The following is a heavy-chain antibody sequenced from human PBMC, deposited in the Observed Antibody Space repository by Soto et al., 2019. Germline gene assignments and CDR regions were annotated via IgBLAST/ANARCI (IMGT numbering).Heavy chain of an antibody. CDR3: TRVLLGGYYGSDCDF. Sequence: EVLLVGSGGGPVKPGGSLRLSCTASGFRFSSYGMNWVRQAPGKGLVWVSSISSGSSFIYYADSVKGRFTISRDNAKNSLYLQMKSLRADDTAIYYCTRVLLGGYYGSDCDFWGQGTQVTFS. J-gene: IGHJ4*02. V-gene: IGHV3-21*01. CDR2: ISSGSSFI. CDR1: GFRFSSYG. D-gene: IGHD1-26*01.